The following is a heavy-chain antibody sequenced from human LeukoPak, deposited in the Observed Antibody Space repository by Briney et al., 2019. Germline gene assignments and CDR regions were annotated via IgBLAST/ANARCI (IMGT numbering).Heavy chain of an antibody. CDR3: ARGGYDYIWGSYYGNL. J-gene: IGHJ4*02. CDR2: INHSGST. V-gene: IGHV4-34*01. D-gene: IGHD3-16*01. CDR1: GGSFSGYY. Sequence: SETLSLTCAVYGGSFSGYYWSWIRQPPGKGLEWIGEINHSGSTNYNPSLKSRVTISVDTSKNQFSLKLSSVTAADTAVYYCARGGYDYIWGSYYGNLWGQGTLVTVSS.